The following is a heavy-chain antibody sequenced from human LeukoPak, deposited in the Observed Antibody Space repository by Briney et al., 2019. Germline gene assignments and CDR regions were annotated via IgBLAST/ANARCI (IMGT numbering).Heavy chain of an antibody. CDR2: ISGSGGST. V-gene: IGHV3-23*01. CDR3: AKDQSSPMVRGVIGY. J-gene: IGHJ4*02. CDR1: GFTFSSYA. Sequence: VGSLRLSCAASGFTFSSYAMSWVRQAPRKGLVWVSAISGSGGSTYYADSVKGRFTISRDNSKNTLSPQMNSLRAEDTAVFYCAKDQSSPMVRGVIGYWGQGTLVTVSS. D-gene: IGHD3-10*01.